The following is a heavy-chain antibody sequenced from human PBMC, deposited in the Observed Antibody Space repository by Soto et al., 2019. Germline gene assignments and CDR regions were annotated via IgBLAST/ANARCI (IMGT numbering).Heavy chain of an antibody. V-gene: IGHV3-74*01. Sequence: EVQLVESGGGLVQPGGSLRLSCVASGFTFSTYWMHWVRQAPGKGLVWVSRIKTDGSIINYADSVKGRFTTSRDNTKNQLILHMSSLRGEETAVYYFPNLVVPSSPLAYWGPGTLGPVSS. CDR2: IKTDGSII. J-gene: IGHJ4*02. CDR3: PNLVVPSSPLAY. CDR1: GFTFSTYW. D-gene: IGHD2-21*01.